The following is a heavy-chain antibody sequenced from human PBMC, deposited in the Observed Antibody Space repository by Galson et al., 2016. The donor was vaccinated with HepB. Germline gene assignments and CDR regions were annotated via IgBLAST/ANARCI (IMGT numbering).Heavy chain of an antibody. Sequence: SVKVPCKASGYRFGSYGISWVRQAPGLGLEWMGWIKPSSGKTDYAQRFAGRVTMTIDTSTTTAYMDLRSLTSDDTAVYYCARTGGGYCDGERCYNWFDPWGQGTLVSVSS. D-gene: IGHD2-21*01. CDR2: IKPSSGKT. J-gene: IGHJ5*02. CDR3: ARTGGGYCDGERCYNWFDP. CDR1: GYRFGSYG. V-gene: IGHV1-18*01.